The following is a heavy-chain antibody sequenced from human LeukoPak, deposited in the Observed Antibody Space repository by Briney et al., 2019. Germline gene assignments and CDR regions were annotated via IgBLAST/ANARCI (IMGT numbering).Heavy chain of an antibody. Sequence: GGSLRLSCEASGLTFSNAWMTWVRQAPGKGLEWVGRIKSKTDGGTRDYAAPVEGRFTISRDDSKNTAYLQMNSLKTEDTAVYYCAKVGGYYYDYWGQGTLVTVSS. CDR2: IKSKTDGGTR. D-gene: IGHD3-22*01. V-gene: IGHV3-15*01. CDR3: AKVGGYYYDY. CDR1: GLTFSNAW. J-gene: IGHJ4*02.